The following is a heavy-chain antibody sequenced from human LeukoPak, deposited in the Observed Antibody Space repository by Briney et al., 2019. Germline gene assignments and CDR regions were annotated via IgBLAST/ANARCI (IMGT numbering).Heavy chain of an antibody. Sequence: GESLKISCKASGYSFTNYWIAWVRQMPGKGLEWMGIIYCEDSETKYSPSFQGQVTISVDKSISTAYLQWSSLRASGTAIYYCAGHGKYSSGSHYFDYWGQGILVTVSS. CDR2: IYCEDSET. J-gene: IGHJ4*02. D-gene: IGHD6-19*01. V-gene: IGHV5-51*01. CDR1: GYSFTNYW. CDR3: AGHGKYSSGSHYFDY.